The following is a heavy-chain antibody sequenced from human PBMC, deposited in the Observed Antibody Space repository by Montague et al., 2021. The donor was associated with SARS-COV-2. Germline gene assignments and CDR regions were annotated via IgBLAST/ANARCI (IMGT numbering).Heavy chain of an antibody. CDR3: ARHSVSEDGTFFRSYFDP. Sequence: SETLSLTCTVSGGTVRDYYWNWIRQTPGKGLEWIGYIFYNRYTKYNPSLESRVTLSVDTPGNQFFLSLRSVTASDTATYFCARHSVSEDGTFFRSYFDPWGQGAQVIVSS. CDR1: GGTVRDYY. J-gene: IGHJ5*02. D-gene: IGHD1-1*01. V-gene: IGHV4-59*08. CDR2: IFYNRYT.